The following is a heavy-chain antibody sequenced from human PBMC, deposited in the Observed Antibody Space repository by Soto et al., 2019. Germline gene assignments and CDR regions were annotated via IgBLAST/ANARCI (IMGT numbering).Heavy chain of an antibody. D-gene: IGHD6-19*01. CDR2: ITNSGGVT. Sequence: GGSLRLSCTVSGLTFSSHAMTWVRQAPGKGLEWVSVITNSGGVTYYANSVKGRFTVSRDNSKNTLYLQMNGLRAEDTAVYYCAKDESFSSRTYGMDVWGQGTTVTVSS. CDR3: AKDESFSSRTYGMDV. J-gene: IGHJ6*02. V-gene: IGHV3-23*01. CDR1: GLTFSSHA.